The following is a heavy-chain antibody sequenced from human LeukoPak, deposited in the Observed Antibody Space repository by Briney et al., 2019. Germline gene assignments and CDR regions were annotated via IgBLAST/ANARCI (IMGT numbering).Heavy chain of an antibody. CDR3: AKDYSDASGYSDAFDI. D-gene: IGHD3-22*01. Sequence: GGSLRLSCVASGFTFSRYAMNWVRQAPGKGLEWVSSFSGSGGNTYYADSVKGRFTISRDNSKNTLYLQMNSLRVEDTAVYYCAKDYSDASGYSDAFDIWGQGTMVTVSS. CDR1: GFTFSRYA. CDR2: FSGSGGNT. J-gene: IGHJ3*02. V-gene: IGHV3-23*01.